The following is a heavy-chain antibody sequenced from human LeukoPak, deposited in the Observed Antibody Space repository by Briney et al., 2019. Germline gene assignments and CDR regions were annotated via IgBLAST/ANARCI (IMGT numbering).Heavy chain of an antibody. J-gene: IGHJ5*02. CDR2: ISGDGGST. CDR1: GFIFNNYG. V-gene: IGHV3-23*01. CDR3: ARARPGNWFDP. Sequence: GGSLRLSCAASGFIFNNYGLIWVRQAPGKGLEWVSLISGDGGSTYYADSVKGRFTISRDNSKNSLYLQMNSLRAEDTAVYYCARARPGNWFDPWGQGTLVTVSS.